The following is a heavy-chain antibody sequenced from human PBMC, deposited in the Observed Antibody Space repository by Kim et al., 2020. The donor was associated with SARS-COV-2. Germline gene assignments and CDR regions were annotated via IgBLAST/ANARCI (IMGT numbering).Heavy chain of an antibody. Sequence: ASVKVSCKVSGYTLTELSMHWVRQAPGKGLEWMGGFDPEDGETIYAQKFQGRVTMTEDTSTDTAYMELSSLRSEDTAVYYCASCNRVKGYAMRSYYYGMDVWGQGTTVTVSS. V-gene: IGHV1-24*01. D-gene: IGHD2-8*01. CDR1: GYTLTELS. J-gene: IGHJ6*02. CDR2: FDPEDGET. CDR3: ASCNRVKGYAMRSYYYGMDV.